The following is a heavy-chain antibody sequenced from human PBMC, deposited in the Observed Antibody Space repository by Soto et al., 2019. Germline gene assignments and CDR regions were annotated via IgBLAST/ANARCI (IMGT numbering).Heavy chain of an antibody. CDR2: ISSSISTI. CDR1: GFTFSSYS. Sequence: GGSLRLSCAASGFTFSSYSMNWVRQAPGKGLERVSYISSSISTIYYADSVKGRFTISRDNAKNSLYQQMNSLRDEDTAVYYCARDLYVLRYFDFPRGQGTLVTVSS. V-gene: IGHV3-48*02. J-gene: IGHJ4*02. D-gene: IGHD3-9*01. CDR3: ARDLYVLRYFDFP.